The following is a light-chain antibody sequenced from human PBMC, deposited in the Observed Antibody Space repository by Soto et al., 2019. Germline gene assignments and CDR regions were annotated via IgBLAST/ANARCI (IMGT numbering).Light chain of an antibody. Sequence: QSALTQPRSVSRSPGQSVTISCTGTSSDVGGYNYVSWYQQYPGKAPKLMIYDVSKRPSGVPDRFSGSKSGNTASLTISGLQAEDEADYYCCSYAGSYIYVFGTGTQLTVL. J-gene: IGLJ1*01. CDR3: CSYAGSYIYV. V-gene: IGLV2-11*01. CDR2: DVS. CDR1: SSDVGGYNY.